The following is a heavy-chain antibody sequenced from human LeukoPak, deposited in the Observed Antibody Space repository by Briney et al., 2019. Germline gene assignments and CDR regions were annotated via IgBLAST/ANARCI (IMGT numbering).Heavy chain of an antibody. CDR2: ISYDGSNK. V-gene: IGHV3-30-3*01. J-gene: IGHJ4*02. D-gene: IGHD2-2*01. CDR1: GFTFSSYA. CDR3: ARGLVPAAPLTD. Sequence: GRSLRLSCAASGFTFSSYAMHWVRQAPGKGLEWVAVISYDGSNKYYADSVKGRFTISRDNSKNTLYLQMNSLRAEDTAVYCCARGLVPAAPLTDWGQGTLVTVSS.